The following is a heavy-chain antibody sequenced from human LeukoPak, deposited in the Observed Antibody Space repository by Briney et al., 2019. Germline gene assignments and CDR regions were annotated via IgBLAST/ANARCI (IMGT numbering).Heavy chain of an antibody. J-gene: IGHJ4*02. Sequence: PSETLSLTCTVSGGSISSSSYYWGWIRQPPGKGLECIGSIYYSGSTYYNPSLKSRVTISVDTSKNQFSLKLSSVTAADTAVYYCARGERRTARVLMNDSSGYYLWGQGTLVTVSS. CDR2: IYYSGST. V-gene: IGHV4-39*07. CDR1: GGSISSSSYY. CDR3: ARGERRTARVLMNDSSGYYL. D-gene: IGHD3-22*01.